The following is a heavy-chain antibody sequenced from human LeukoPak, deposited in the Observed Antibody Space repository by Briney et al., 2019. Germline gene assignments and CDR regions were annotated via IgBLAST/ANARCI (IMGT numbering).Heavy chain of an antibody. CDR1: GGTFSSYA. J-gene: IGHJ4*02. V-gene: IGHV3-23*01. D-gene: IGHD3-22*01. CDR2: ISGSGGST. CDR3: AKGVYYYDSSGYYSH. Sequence: ASVKVSCKASGGTFSSYAMSWVRQAPGKGLEWVSAISGSGGSTYYADSVKGRFTISRDNSKNTLYLQMNSLRAEDTAVYYCAKGVYYYDSSGYYSHWGQGTLVTVSS.